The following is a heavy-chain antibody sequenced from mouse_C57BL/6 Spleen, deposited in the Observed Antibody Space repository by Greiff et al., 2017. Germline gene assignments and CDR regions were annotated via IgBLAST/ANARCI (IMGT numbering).Heavy chain of an antibody. CDR3: ARLVDY. J-gene: IGHJ2*01. V-gene: IGHV1-61*01. Sequence: QVQLQQPGAELVRPGSSVTLSCKASGYTFTSYWMDWVKQRPGQGLEWIGNIYPSDSETHYNQKFKDKATLTVDKSSSTAYMQLSSLTAEDSAVYCCARLVDYWGQGTTLTVSS. CDR2: IYPSDSET. CDR1: GYTFTSYW.